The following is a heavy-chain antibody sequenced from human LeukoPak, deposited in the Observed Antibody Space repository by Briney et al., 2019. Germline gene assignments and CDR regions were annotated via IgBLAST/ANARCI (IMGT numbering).Heavy chain of an antibody. CDR2: INPNSGGT. CDR1: GHTFTGDY. CDR3: ARVRHYDTLTCYLPESYYYAMDV. Sequence: ASVKVSCKASGHTFTGDYMYWVRQAPGQGLEWMGWINPNSGGTNYAQKFQGRVTMTRDTSISTAYMELSSLRSDDTAVYYCARVRHYDTLTCYLPESYYYAMDVWGQGTTVTVSS. D-gene: IGHD3-9*01. J-gene: IGHJ6*02. V-gene: IGHV1-2*02.